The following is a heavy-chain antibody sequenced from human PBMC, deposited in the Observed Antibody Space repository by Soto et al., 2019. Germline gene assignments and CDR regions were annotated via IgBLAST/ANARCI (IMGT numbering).Heavy chain of an antibody. J-gene: IGHJ4*02. CDR2: ISGSGGST. V-gene: IGHV3-23*01. D-gene: IGHD6-13*01. CDR3: AKVGGGIAAAGEGYVDY. CDR1: GFTFSSYA. Sequence: PGGSLRLSCAASGFTFSSYAMSWVRQAPGKGLEWVSAISGSGGSTYYADSVKGRFTISRDNSKNTLYLQMNSLRAEDTAVYYCAKVGGGIAAAGEGYVDYWGQGTLVTVSS.